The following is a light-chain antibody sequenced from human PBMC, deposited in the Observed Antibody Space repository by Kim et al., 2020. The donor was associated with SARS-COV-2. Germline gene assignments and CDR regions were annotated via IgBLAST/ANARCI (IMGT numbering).Light chain of an antibody. CDR1: SLRSYY. V-gene: IGLV3-19*01. Sequence: VALRQTVRITCKGDSLRSYYASWYQQKPGQAPILVIYGKNNRPSGIPDRFSGSSSGNTASLTITGTQAGDEADYYCNSRDSNDNVVFGGGTKLTVL. CDR3: NSRDSNDNVV. J-gene: IGLJ2*01. CDR2: GKN.